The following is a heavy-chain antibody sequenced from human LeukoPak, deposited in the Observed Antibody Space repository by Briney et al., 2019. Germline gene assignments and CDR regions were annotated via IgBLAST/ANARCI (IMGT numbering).Heavy chain of an antibody. CDR3: TRRYSGSNAGNY. D-gene: IGHD5-12*01. V-gene: IGHV3-73*01. CDR1: GFTFSGSA. J-gene: IGHJ4*02. Sequence: PGGSLRLSCAASGFTFSGSAIHWVRQASGKGLEWIGRIRSRINNHATAYAASVEGRFTLSRDDSKNTAYLQMNSLKTEDTAVYYCTRRYSGSNAGNYWGQGTLVTVSS. CDR2: IRSRINNHAT.